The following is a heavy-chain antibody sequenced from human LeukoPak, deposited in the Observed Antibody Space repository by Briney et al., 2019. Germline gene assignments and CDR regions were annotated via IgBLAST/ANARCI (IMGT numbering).Heavy chain of an antibody. J-gene: IGHJ6*02. CDR2: IWYDGSNK. Sequence: GGSLRLSCAASGFTFSRNGMHWVRQAPGKGLEWMAVIWYDGSNKYYADSVKGRFTISRDNSKNTLYLQVNSPRAEDTAVYYCASGRLNYFYAMDIWGQGTTVTVSS. CDR1: GFTFSRNG. CDR3: ASGRLNYFYAMDI. V-gene: IGHV3-33*01.